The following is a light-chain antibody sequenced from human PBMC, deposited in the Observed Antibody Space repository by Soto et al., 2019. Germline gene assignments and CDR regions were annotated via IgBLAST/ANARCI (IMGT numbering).Light chain of an antibody. Sequence: DIQMTQSPSSVSASVGESVTITCRASQGIDNWLAWYQQKPGMAPKLLISAASNLQSGVPTRFSGSGSGTDFTLPINSLQPEDFATYFCQQAIHFPLAFGGGTKVEI. J-gene: IGKJ4*01. CDR1: QGIDNW. V-gene: IGKV1-12*01. CDR3: QQAIHFPLA. CDR2: AAS.